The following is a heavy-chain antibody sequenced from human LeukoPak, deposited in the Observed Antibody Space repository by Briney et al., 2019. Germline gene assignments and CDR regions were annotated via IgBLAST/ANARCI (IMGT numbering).Heavy chain of an antibody. CDR2: IWYDGSNK. Sequence: GGSLRLSCAASGFTFNNYGMHWVRQAPGKGLEWVAVIWYDGSNKYYADSVKGRFTISRDNSKNTLYLQMNSLRAEDTAVYYCAKASGFSSTWHKYWGQGTLVTVSP. CDR1: GFTFNNYG. CDR3: AKASGFSSTWHKY. D-gene: IGHD2-2*01. J-gene: IGHJ4*02. V-gene: IGHV3-33*08.